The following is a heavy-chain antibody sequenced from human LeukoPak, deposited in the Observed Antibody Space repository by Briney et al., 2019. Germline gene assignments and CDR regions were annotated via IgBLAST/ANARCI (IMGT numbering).Heavy chain of an antibody. CDR1: GGSISSYY. J-gene: IGHJ4*02. CDR3: ARVGIAVAGTVFDY. V-gene: IGHV4-4*07. CDR2: IYTSGST. Sequence: PSETLSLTCTVSGGSISSYYWSWIRQPAGKGLEWIGRIYTSGSTNYNPSLKSRVTMSVDTSKNQFSLKLSSVTAADAAVYYCARVGIAVAGTVFDYWGQGTLVTVSS. D-gene: IGHD6-19*01.